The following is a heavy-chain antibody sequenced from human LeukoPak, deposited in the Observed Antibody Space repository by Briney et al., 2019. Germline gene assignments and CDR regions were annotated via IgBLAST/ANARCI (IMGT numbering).Heavy chain of an antibody. CDR1: GYSFTPYW. Sequence: GESLQIPCKGSGYSFTPYWIAWVRQMPGKGLECVGIIYPGDSDARYSPSFQGQVTISADKYISTAYLQWSRLENLDTAMYYCARREIVGLSFDYWGQGTLVTVSS. D-gene: IGHD1-26*01. J-gene: IGHJ4*02. CDR2: IYPGDSDA. CDR3: ARREIVGLSFDY. V-gene: IGHV5-51*01.